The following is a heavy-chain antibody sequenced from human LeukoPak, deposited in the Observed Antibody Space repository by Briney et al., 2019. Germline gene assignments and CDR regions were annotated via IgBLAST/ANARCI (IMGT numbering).Heavy chain of an antibody. CDR2: IYPGDSDT. CDR3: ARLLRNIAAAVYFFDY. V-gene: IGHV5-51*01. D-gene: IGHD6-13*01. CDR1: GYRFTTYW. Sequence: GESLKISCKGSGYRFTTYWIGWVRQMPGKGLEWMGIIYPGDSDTRYSPSFQGQVTISADKSISTAYLQWSSLKASDTAMYYCARLLRNIAAAVYFFDYWGQGTLVTVSS. J-gene: IGHJ4*02.